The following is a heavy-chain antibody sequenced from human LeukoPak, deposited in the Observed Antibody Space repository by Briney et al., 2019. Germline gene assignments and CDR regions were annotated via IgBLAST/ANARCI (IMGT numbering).Heavy chain of an antibody. CDR1: GGSFSGYH. V-gene: IGHV4-34*01. CDR2: INHRGST. Sequence: SETLSLTCVVYGGSFSGYHWSWIRQSPGKGLEWIGEINHRGSTYYNPSLKSRVTISLDTSRNQFSLKLTSVTAADTAVYYCAKSNGYGLVDIWGQGTMVTVSS. CDR3: AKSNGYGLVDI. J-gene: IGHJ3*02. D-gene: IGHD3-10*01.